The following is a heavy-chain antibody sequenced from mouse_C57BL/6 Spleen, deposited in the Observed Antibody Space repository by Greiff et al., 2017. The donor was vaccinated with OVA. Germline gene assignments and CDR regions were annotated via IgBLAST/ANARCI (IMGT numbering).Heavy chain of an antibody. D-gene: IGHD1-1*01. CDR3: AREWDYGSGAWFAY. V-gene: IGHV5-4*01. Sequence: EVMLVESGGGLVKPGGSLKLSCAASGFTFSSYAMSWVRQTPEKRLEWVATISDGGSYTYYPDNVKGRFTISRDNAKNNLYLQMSHLKSEDTAMYYCAREWDYGSGAWFAYWGQGTLVTVSA. J-gene: IGHJ3*01. CDR2: ISDGGSYT. CDR1: GFTFSSYA.